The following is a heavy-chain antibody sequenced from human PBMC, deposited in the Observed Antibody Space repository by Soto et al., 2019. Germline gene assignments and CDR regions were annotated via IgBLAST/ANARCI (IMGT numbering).Heavy chain of an antibody. CDR2: VWHDGTRK. D-gene: IGHD3-10*01. Sequence: QVHLVESGGGIVQPGGSLTLSCSVSDFAFRLHGIHWVRQTPGKGLEWVAMVWHDGTRKYFRDSVRGRFTISRDSAKNKVYLQMNNLRGDDSALYFYARDRSSSYSYAMDLWGQGTTVTVSS. CDR1: DFAFRLHG. J-gene: IGHJ6*02. V-gene: IGHV3-33*01. CDR3: ARDRSSSYSYAMDL.